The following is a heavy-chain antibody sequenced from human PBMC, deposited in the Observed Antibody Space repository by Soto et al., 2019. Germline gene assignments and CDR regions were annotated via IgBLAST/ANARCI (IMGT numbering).Heavy chain of an antibody. CDR2: IYSGGST. V-gene: IGHV3-53*01. Sequence: GGSLRLSCAASGFTVSSNYMSWVRQAPGKGLEWVSVIYSGGSTYYADSVKGRSTISRDNSKNTLYLQMNSLRAEDTAVYYCARSRGITIFGVVIDAFDIWGQGTMVTVSS. D-gene: IGHD3-3*01. CDR3: ARSRGITIFGVVIDAFDI. J-gene: IGHJ3*02. CDR1: GFTVSSNY.